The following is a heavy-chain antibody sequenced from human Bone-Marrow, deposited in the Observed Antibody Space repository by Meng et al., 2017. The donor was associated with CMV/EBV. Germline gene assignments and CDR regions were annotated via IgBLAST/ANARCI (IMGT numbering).Heavy chain of an antibody. CDR1: GYTFTGYY. CDR2: IIPILGIA. Sequence: SVKVSCKASGYTFTGYYMHWVRQAPGQGLEWMGGIIPILGIANYAQKFQGRVTITADKSTSTAYMELSSLRSEDTAVYYCARDLFDCSSTSCQTGAFDIWGQGTMVTVSS. J-gene: IGHJ3*02. V-gene: IGHV1-69*10. CDR3: ARDLFDCSSTSCQTGAFDI. D-gene: IGHD2-2*01.